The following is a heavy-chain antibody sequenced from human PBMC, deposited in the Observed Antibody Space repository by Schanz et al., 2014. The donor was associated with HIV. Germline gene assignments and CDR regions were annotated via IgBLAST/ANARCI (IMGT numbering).Heavy chain of an antibody. CDR3: ARVGVGGYANLDY. D-gene: IGHD5-12*01. CDR1: GFTFSSYW. Sequence: LQLVESGGGVVQPGRSQRLSCAASGFTFSSYWMHWVRQVPGKGLVWVSRINNDGSSTSYADSVKGRFTISRDNAKNTLYLQMNSLRAEDTAVYYCARVGVGGYANLDYWGQGTLVTVSS. V-gene: IGHV3-74*02. J-gene: IGHJ4*02. CDR2: INNDGSST.